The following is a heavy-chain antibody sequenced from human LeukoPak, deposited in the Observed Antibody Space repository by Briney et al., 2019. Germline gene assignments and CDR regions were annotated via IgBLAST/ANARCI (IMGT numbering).Heavy chain of an antibody. D-gene: IGHD2-2*01. CDR2: INQDGSDK. Sequence: GGSLRLSCAASGLSFSNCWMSWVRQSPGKGLEWVANINQDGSDKYYVDSVKGRFTISRDNAKNLVFLQMNSLRAEETAVYYCASRYCSTPTFPYRGVFDYWGQGALVTVSS. CDR3: ASRYCSTPTFPYRGVFDY. J-gene: IGHJ4*02. V-gene: IGHV3-7*01. CDR1: GLSFSNCW.